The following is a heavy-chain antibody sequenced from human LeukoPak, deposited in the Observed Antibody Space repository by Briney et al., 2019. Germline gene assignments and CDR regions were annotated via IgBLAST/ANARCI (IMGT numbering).Heavy chain of an antibody. D-gene: IGHD6-6*01. Sequence: SETLSLTCTVSGGSISSSSYYWGWIRQPPGKGLEWMGSIYYSGSTYYNPSLKSRVTISVDTSKNQFSLKPSSVTAADTAVYYCARSPPIAARPDYFDYWGQGTLVTVSS. CDR2: IYYSGST. V-gene: IGHV4-39*01. CDR1: GGSISSSSYY. CDR3: ARSPPIAARPDYFDY. J-gene: IGHJ4*02.